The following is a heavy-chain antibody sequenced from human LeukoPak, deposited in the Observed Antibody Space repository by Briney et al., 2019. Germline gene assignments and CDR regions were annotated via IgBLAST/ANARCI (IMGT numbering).Heavy chain of an antibody. CDR2: ISYDGSNK. CDR1: GFTFSRYG. J-gene: IGHJ4*02. V-gene: IGHV3-30*18. Sequence: GGSLRLSCAASGFTFSRYGMHWVRQAPGKGLEWVAVISYDGSNKYYADSVKGRFTISRDNSKNTLYLQMNSLRAEDTAVYYCAKDRLEWRGIAAAGPFDYWGQGTLVTVSS. D-gene: IGHD6-13*01. CDR3: AKDRLEWRGIAAAGPFDY.